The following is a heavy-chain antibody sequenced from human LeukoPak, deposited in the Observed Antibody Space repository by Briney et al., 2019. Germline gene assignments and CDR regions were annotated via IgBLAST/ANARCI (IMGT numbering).Heavy chain of an antibody. Sequence: GGSLRLSCAASGFTFDDYAMHWVRQAPGKGLEWVSGISWNSGSIGYADSVKGRFTISRDNAKNSLYLQMNSLRAEDTALYYCAKASTGPKGAFDIWGQGTMVTVSS. CDR3: AKASTGPKGAFDI. CDR1: GFTFDDYA. J-gene: IGHJ3*02. V-gene: IGHV3-9*01. CDR2: ISWNSGSI. D-gene: IGHD1-1*01.